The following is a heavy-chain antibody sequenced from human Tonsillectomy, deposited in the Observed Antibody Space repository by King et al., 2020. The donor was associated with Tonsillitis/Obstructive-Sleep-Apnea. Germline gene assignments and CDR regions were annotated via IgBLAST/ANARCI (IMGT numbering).Heavy chain of an antibody. J-gene: IGHJ5*02. CDR2: INHSGST. CDR1: GGSFSGYF. CDR3: ARGHEGYYDFWSGQNWFDP. Sequence: VQLQQWGAGLLKPSETLSLTCAVYGGSFSGYFWSWIGQPPGRGLEVSGEINHSGSTNYNPSLKRRVPISLPTSKNQFSLNLTSLTAADTAVYYCARGHEGYYDFWSGQNWFDPWGQGTLVTVSS. D-gene: IGHD3-3*01. V-gene: IGHV4-34*01.